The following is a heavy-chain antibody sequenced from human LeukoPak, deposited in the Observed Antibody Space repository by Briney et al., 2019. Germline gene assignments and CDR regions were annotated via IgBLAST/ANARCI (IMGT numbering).Heavy chain of an antibody. CDR3: ARGQPPSYYDMDV. V-gene: IGHV3-33*01. D-gene: IGHD6-13*01. J-gene: IGHJ6*02. Sequence: GGSLRLSCAASGFTFSSCGMHWVRQAPGKGLEWVAVIWSDGSSKHYADSVKGRFAISRDNSKNTLYLQMNSLRAEDTAVYYCARGQPPSYYDMDVWGQGTTVSVSS. CDR2: IWSDGSSK. CDR1: GFTFSSCG.